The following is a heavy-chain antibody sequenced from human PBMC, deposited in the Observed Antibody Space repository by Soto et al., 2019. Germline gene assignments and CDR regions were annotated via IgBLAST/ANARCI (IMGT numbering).Heavy chain of an antibody. V-gene: IGHV4-30-2*01. J-gene: IGHJ3*02. CDR1: GGSISSRGYS. Sequence: QLQLQESGSGLVKPSQTLSLTCAVSGGSISSRGYSWSWIRQPPGKGLEWIGYIYHSGSTYYNPSLKSRVTMSVDRSRNQFSLKLSSVTAADTAVYYCASAHGSGWGAFDIWGQGTMVTVSS. D-gene: IGHD3-10*01. CDR3: ASAHGSGWGAFDI. CDR2: IYHSGST.